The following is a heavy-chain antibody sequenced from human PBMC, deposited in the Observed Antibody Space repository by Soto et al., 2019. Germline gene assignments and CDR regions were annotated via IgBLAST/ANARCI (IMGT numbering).Heavy chain of an antibody. CDR3: AGGGAGSGPFTWELPDH. J-gene: IGHJ4*02. D-gene: IGHD1-26*01. CDR2: ITPFSGDV. Sequence: SVKVSCQALGNTFTYRYLHWVRQAPGQALEWMGWITPFSGDVHYAQKFQERVTITRDRSINTAYMQMSSLRSEDTAMYFCAGGGAGSGPFTWELPDHWGQGTLVTVSS. CDR1: GNTFTYRY. V-gene: IGHV1-45*02.